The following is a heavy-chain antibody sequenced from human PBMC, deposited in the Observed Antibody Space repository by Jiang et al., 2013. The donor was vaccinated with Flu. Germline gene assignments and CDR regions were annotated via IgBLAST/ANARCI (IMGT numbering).Heavy chain of an antibody. CDR1: GGSISSGAYY. CDR2: INFSGVT. Sequence: GSGLVKPSQTLSLTCTVSGGSISSGAYYWSWIRHRPGKAPEWIGYINFSGVTYYNPSLKSRVAISADTSKNQFSLRLASVTVADTATYYCAGGRDGYNYY. D-gene: IGHD5-24*01. J-gene: IGHJ6*01. CDR3: AGGRDGYNYY. V-gene: IGHV4-31*03.